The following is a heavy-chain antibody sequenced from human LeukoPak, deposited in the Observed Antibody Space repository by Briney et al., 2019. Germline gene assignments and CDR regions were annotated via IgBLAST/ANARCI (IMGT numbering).Heavy chain of an antibody. V-gene: IGHV4-59*03. CDR2: IYSSGSA. CDR1: GGSISGYY. Sequence: PSETLSLTCTVSGGSISGYYWSWILQPPGKGLEWIGYIYSSGSASYSPSLISRVTILVDTSKNQFSLTLTSVTAADTAVYYCARLHASRAEEFDPWGQGTLVTVSS. D-gene: IGHD3-16*01. CDR3: ARLHASRAEEFDP. J-gene: IGHJ5*02.